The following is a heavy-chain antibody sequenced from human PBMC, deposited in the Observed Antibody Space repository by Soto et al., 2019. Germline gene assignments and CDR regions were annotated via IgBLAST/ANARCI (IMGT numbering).Heavy chain of an antibody. J-gene: IGHJ6*01. V-gene: IGHV1-18*01. CDR2: ISAYNGHT. D-gene: IGHD6-19*01. CDR1: GYTFINFG. Sequence: GPEVEKPGASVKVSCKASGYTFINFGISWVRQAPGQGLEWMGWISAYNGHTIYAQNLQDRVTMTIDTSTTTAYMELRSLTYDDTALYYCARDPGYSSSGNGMDVWGQGTTVTVSS. CDR3: ARDPGYSSSGNGMDV.